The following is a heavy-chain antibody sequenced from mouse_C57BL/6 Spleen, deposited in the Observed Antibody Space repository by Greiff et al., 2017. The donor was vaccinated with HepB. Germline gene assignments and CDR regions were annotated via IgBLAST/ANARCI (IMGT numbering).Heavy chain of an antibody. V-gene: IGHV1-53*01. D-gene: IGHD2-5*01. J-gene: IGHJ1*03. CDR2: IDPSNGGT. CDR1: GYTFTSYW. Sequence: QVQLQQPGPELVKPGASVKLSCKASGYTFTSYWMHWVKQRPGQGLEWIGNIDPSNGGTNYNEKFKSKATLTVDKSSSTAYMQLSSLTSEDSAVYYCARLGAYSNWYFDVWGTGTTVTVSS. CDR3: ARLGAYSNWYFDV.